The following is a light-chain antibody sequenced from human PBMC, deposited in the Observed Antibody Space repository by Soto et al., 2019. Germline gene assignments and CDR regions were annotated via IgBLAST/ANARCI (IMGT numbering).Light chain of an antibody. Sequence: DIQMTQSPSSLSASVGDRVTITCRASQSISSYLNWYQQKPGKAPKLLIYAASSLQSGVPSRFSGSGSGTYFTLAISTLQPEDFATYYCQQSYSTLYTVGQGTKLEIK. J-gene: IGKJ2*01. CDR3: QQSYSTLYT. CDR2: AAS. V-gene: IGKV1-39*01. CDR1: QSISSY.